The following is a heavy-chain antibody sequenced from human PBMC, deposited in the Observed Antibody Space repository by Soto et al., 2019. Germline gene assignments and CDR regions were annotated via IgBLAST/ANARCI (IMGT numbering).Heavy chain of an antibody. CDR3: PKGGRYSSDCLDY. CDR2: ISVTGGST. J-gene: IGHJ4*02. Sequence: EVQLLESGGGLVQPGGSLRLSCAASGFTFSSYAMSWVRQAPGQGLEWVSAISVTGGSTYYADSVKGRFTISRDNAKNTRYLQMNSLRAEDTAVYYFPKGGRYSSDCLDYWGQGTLVTVSS. V-gene: IGHV3-23*01. D-gene: IGHD6-19*01. CDR1: GFTFSSYA.